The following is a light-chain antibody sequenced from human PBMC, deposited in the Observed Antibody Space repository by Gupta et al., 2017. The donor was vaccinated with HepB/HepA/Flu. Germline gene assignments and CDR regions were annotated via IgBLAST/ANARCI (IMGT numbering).Light chain of an antibody. CDR3: NSRDSSGNPHVV. V-gene: IGLV3-19*01. CDR2: GKN. Sequence: SSELTPSSPVSVALAQIVRITCQGDSLRSYYASWYRQKPGQAPVLVIYGKNNRPSGIPDRFSGSSSGNTASLTITGAQAEDEADYYCNSRDSSGNPHVVFGGGTKLTVL. CDR1: SLRSYY. J-gene: IGLJ2*01.